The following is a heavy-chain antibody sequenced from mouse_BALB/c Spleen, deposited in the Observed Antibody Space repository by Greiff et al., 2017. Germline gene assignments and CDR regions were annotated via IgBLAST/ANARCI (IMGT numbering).Heavy chain of an antibody. CDR3: ARYHGNFDY. D-gene: IGHD2-1*01. V-gene: IGHV5-12-1*01. CDR2: ISSGGGST. CDR1: GFAFSSYD. J-gene: IGHJ2*01. Sequence: EVKLMESGGGLVKPGGSLKLSCAASGFAFSSYDMSWVRQTPEKRLEWVAYISSGGGSTYYPDTVKGRFTISRDNAKNTLYLQMSSLKSEDTAMYYCARYHGNFDYWGQGTTLTVSS.